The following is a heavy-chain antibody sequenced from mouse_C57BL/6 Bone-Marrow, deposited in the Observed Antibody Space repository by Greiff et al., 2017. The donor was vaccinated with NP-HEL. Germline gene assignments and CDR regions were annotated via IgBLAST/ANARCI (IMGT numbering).Heavy chain of an antibody. V-gene: IGHV1-52*01. D-gene: IGHD1-1*01. CDR2: IDPSDSET. CDR3: ARGGMSSKGFAY. CDR1: GYTFTSYW. Sequence: VQLQQPGAELVRPGSSVKLSCKASGYTFTSYWMHWVKQRPIQGLEWIGNIDPSDSETHYNQKFKDKATLTVDKSSSTAYMQLSSLTSEDSAVYYCARGGMSSKGFAYWGQGTLVTVSA. J-gene: IGHJ3*01.